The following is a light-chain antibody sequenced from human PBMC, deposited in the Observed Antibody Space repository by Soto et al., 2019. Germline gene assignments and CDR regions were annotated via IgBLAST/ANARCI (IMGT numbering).Light chain of an antibody. CDR3: SSYTSSSILV. CDR2: GVS. CDR1: SSDVGGYNY. J-gene: IGLJ2*01. V-gene: IGLV2-14*01. Sequence: QSALTQPASVSGSPGQSITISCTGTSSDVGGYNYVSWYQQHPGKAPKVMIYGVSNRPSGVSNRFSGSKFANTASLTISGLQAEDEADYYCSSYTSSSILVFGGGTKVTVL.